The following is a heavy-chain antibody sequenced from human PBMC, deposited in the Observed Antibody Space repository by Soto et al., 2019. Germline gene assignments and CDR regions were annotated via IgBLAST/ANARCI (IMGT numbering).Heavy chain of an antibody. V-gene: IGHV4-59*01. CDR2: IYYSGST. D-gene: IGHD3-10*01. Sequence: PSETLSLTCTVSGDYISSYYWSWIRQPPGKGLEWIGYIYYSGSTNYNPSLKSRVTISVDTSKNQFSLKLSSVTAADTAVYYCARRYGSAFDFWGQGTMVTVSS. CDR3: ARRYGSAFDF. CDR1: GDYISSYY. J-gene: IGHJ3*01.